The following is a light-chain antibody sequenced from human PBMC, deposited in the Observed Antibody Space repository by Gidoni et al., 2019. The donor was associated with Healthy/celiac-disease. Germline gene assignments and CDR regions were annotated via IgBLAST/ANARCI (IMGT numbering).Light chain of an antibody. Sequence: EIVLTQSPATLSLSPGERATLSCRASQSVSSSLAWYQQKPCQAPRLLIYDASNRATGIPARFSGSGSGTDLTLTISSLEPEDFAVYYCQQRSNWPPGATFGQGTKLEIK. CDR1: QSVSSS. CDR3: QQRSNWPPGAT. J-gene: IGKJ2*01. V-gene: IGKV3-11*01. CDR2: DAS.